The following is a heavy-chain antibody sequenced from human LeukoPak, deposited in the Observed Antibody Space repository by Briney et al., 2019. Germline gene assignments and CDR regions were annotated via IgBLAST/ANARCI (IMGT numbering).Heavy chain of an antibody. D-gene: IGHD3-10*01. CDR1: GDSITSGAYF. CDR2: IYYTRST. V-gene: IGHV4-31*03. CDR3: ARGYYFDLGSFFED. Sequence: PSQTLSLTCTVSGDSITSGAYFWNWIRQQPGKGLEWIGYIYYTRSTNYNPSLESRVTILLDTSKNEFSLRLSSVTAADTAVYYCARGYYFDLGSFFEDWGQGTLVTVSS. J-gene: IGHJ4*02.